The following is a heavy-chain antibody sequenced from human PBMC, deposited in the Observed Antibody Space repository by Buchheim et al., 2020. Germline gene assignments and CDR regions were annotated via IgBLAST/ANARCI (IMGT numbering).Heavy chain of an antibody. CDR2: ITSDGSNK. CDR3: AKGGDYDS. D-gene: IGHD2-15*01. Sequence: QVQVVESGGGVVQPGTSLRLSCAASGFKIVSHAMHWVRQAPGKGLEWVALITSDGSNKYYLDSVKGRFAISRDNSKNTVYLHMNSLRADDSGVYYCAKGGDYDSWGQGTL. J-gene: IGHJ4*02. V-gene: IGHV3-30*09. CDR1: GFKIVSHA.